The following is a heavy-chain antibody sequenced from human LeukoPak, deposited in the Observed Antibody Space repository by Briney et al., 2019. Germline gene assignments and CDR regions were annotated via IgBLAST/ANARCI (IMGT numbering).Heavy chain of an antibody. Sequence: GGSLRLSCAASRFTFSTYGMSWVRQAPGKGLEWVSSISGSGGSTNYADSVKGRFTISGDNAKNSLYLQMNSLRAEDTAVYYCARVDDFWSGYYRYYGMDVWGQGTTVTVSS. V-gene: IGHV3-21*01. CDR3: ARVDDFWSGYYRYYGMDV. D-gene: IGHD3-3*01. J-gene: IGHJ6*02. CDR1: RFTFSTYG. CDR2: ISGSGGST.